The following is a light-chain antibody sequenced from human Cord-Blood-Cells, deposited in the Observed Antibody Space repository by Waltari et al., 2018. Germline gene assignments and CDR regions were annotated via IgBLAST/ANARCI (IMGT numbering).Light chain of an antibody. CDR3: QQYYSTPRGFT. CDR2: WAS. J-gene: IGKJ3*01. CDR1: QSVLYSSNNMNY. V-gene: IGKV4-1*01. Sequence: DIVMTQSPDSLAVSLGERATINCKSSQSVLYSSNNMNYLAWYQQKPGQPPKLLIYWASTRESGVPDRFSGSGSGTDFTLTISSLQAEDVAVYYCQQYYSTPRGFTFGPGTKVDIK.